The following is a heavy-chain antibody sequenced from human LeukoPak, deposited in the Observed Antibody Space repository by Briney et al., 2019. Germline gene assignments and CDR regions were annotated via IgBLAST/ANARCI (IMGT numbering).Heavy chain of an antibody. D-gene: IGHD1-26*01. Sequence: SETLSLTCTVSGGSISSYYWSWIRQPPGKGLEWIGYIYCSGSINYNPSLKSRVTISVDTSKNQFSLKLRSVTAADTAVYYCARYSGSYSGFDYWGLGTLVTVSS. V-gene: IGHV4-59*08. CDR3: ARYSGSYSGFDY. CDR2: IYCSGSI. J-gene: IGHJ4*02. CDR1: GGSISSYY.